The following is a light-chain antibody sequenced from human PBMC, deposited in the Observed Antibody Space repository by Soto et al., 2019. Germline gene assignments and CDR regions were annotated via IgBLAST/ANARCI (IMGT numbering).Light chain of an antibody. CDR1: SSNIETNY. CDR3: ASCVDSLSGVV. J-gene: IGLJ2*01. Sequence: QAVVTQPPSASGTPGQRVTISCSGSSSNIETNYIVWHQQLPGSAPKLLIYSNDQRPSGVPDRFSASKSGTSASLAISGLRSEDEAEYFCASCVDSLSGVVFGGGTQLTVL. V-gene: IGLV1-47*02. CDR2: SND.